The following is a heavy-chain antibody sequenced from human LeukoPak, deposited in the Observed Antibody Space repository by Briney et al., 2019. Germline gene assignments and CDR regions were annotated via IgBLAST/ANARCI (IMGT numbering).Heavy chain of an antibody. V-gene: IGHV4-4*07. J-gene: IGHJ4*02. CDR2: IYSRGST. Sequence: SETLSLTCTVSGGSISSYYWSWIRQPAGKGLEWIGRIYSRGSTNYNPSLKSRATMSVDTSKNQFSLKLSSVTAADTAVYYCAREPGFPYYYDSSGFDYWGQGTLVTVSS. D-gene: IGHD3-22*01. CDR3: AREPGFPYYYDSSGFDY. CDR1: GGSISSYY.